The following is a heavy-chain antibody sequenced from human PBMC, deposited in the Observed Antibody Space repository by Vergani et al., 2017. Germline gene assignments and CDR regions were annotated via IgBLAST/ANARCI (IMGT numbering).Heavy chain of an antibody. CDR2: IIPIFGTA. D-gene: IGHD4-17*01. J-gene: IGHJ6*03. V-gene: IGHV1-69*01. CDR3: AREGVDKKGDTVDYYYYYMDV. CDR1: GGTFSSYA. Sequence: QVQLVQSGAEVKKPGSSVKVSCKASGGTFSSYAISWVRQAPGQGLEWMGGIIPIFGTANYAQKFQGRVTIPADESTSTAYMELSSLRSEDTAVYYCAREGVDKKGDTVDYYYYYMDVWGKGP.